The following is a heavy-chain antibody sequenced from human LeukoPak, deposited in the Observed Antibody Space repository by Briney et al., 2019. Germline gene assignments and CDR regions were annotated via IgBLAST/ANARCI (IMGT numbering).Heavy chain of an antibody. CDR3: ARIGSMDYYYYYMDV. CDR2: ISAYNGNT. V-gene: IGHV1-18*01. CDR1: GYTFTSYG. J-gene: IGHJ6*03. D-gene: IGHD3-16*01. Sequence: ASVKVSCKASGYTFTSYGISWVRQAPGQGLEWMGWISAYNGNTNYAQKLQGRVTMTTDTSTSTAYMELRSLRSDDTAVYYCARIGSMDYYYYYMDVWGKGTTVTISS.